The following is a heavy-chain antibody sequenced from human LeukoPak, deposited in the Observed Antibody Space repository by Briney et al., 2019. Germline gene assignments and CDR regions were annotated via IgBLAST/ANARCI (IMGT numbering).Heavy chain of an antibody. J-gene: IGHJ4*02. CDR2: ISFDGNNK. Sequence: GGSLRLSCAASGITFSTYGMHWVRQAPGKGLEWVAVISFDGNNKYYADSVKGRFTVSRDNSKNTLYLQMNSLRAEDTAVYYCAEPYDRSGFYFDYWGQGTLVTVSS. V-gene: IGHV3-30*18. CDR3: AEPYDRSGFYFDY. D-gene: IGHD3-22*01. CDR1: GITFSTYG.